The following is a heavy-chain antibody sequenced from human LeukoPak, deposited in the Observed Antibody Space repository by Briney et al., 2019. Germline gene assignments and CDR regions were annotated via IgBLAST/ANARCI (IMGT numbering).Heavy chain of an antibody. Sequence: GGSLRLSCAASGFTFSSYAMHWVRQAPGKGLEYVSAISSNGGSTYYANSVKGRFTISRDNSKNTLYLQMGSLRAEDMAVYYCARAGIAEAGTKSLYFDYWGQGTLVTVSS. CDR1: GFTFSSYA. J-gene: IGHJ4*02. CDR2: ISSNGGST. CDR3: ARAGIAEAGTKSLYFDY. D-gene: IGHD6-19*01. V-gene: IGHV3-64*01.